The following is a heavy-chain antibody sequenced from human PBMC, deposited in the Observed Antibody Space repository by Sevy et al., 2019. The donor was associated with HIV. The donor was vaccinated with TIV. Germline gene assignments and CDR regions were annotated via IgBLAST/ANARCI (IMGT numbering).Heavy chain of an antibody. CDR2: ISWNSGSI. J-gene: IGHJ3*02. Sequence: GGSLRLSCAASGFTFDDYAMHWVRQAPGKGLEWVSGISWNSGSIGYADSVKGRFTISRDNAKNSLYLQMNSLRAEDTTLYYCAKCRTNDYYGGNPTPRNDAFDIWGQGTMVTVSS. D-gene: IGHD4-17*01. CDR3: AKCRTNDYYGGNPTPRNDAFDI. CDR1: GFTFDDYA. V-gene: IGHV3-9*01.